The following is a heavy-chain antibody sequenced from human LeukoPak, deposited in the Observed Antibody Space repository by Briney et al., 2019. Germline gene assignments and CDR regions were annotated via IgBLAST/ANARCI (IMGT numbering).Heavy chain of an antibody. CDR3: ARGRFLENV. CDR2: ISYDGSNK. D-gene: IGHD3-3*01. Sequence: GGSLRLSCAASGFTFSSYAMHWVRQAPGKGLEWVAVISYDGSNKYYADSVKGRFTISRDNSKNTLYLQMNSLRAEDTAVYYCARGRFLENVWGQGTTVTVSS. CDR1: GFTFSSYA. J-gene: IGHJ6*02. V-gene: IGHV3-30-3*01.